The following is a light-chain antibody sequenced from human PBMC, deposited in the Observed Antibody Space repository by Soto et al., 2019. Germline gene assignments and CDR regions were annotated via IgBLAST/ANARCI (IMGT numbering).Light chain of an antibody. CDR2: WAS. Sequence: IQLTQSPSSLSASVGDRVTITCRASQSINKWLAWYQQKPGQPPKLLLYWASTRESGVPDRFSGSGSGTDFTLTISSLQAEDVAVYYCQQYYSTPLTFGGGTKVDIK. J-gene: IGKJ4*01. V-gene: IGKV4-1*01. CDR1: QSINKW. CDR3: QQYYSTPLT.